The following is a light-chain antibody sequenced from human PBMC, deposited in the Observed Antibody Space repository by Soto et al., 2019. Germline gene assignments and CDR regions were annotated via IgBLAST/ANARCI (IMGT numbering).Light chain of an antibody. J-gene: IGLJ1*01. CDR2: EGS. Sequence: QSALTQPASVSGSPGQSITISCTGTSSDVGSYNLVSWYQQHPGKAPKLMIYEGSKRPSGVSNRFSGSKSGNTASLTISGLEDEDEADYYCCSYASSSTPFGTGTKLTVL. CDR1: SSDVGSYNL. CDR3: CSYASSSTP. V-gene: IGLV2-23*01.